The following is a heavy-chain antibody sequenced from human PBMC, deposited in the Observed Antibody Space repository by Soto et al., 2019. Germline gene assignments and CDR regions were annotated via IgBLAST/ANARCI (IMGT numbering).Heavy chain of an antibody. D-gene: IGHD2-2*01. CDR2: IHYSGDT. CDR1: GDSISSSEFY. V-gene: IGHV4-39*01. J-gene: IGHJ5*02. CDR3: ARLSGYYCSSSTCYDWFDA. Sequence: SETLSLTCSVSGDSISSSEFYWGWVRQPPGKGLEWIGTIHYSGDTYYDPSLKSRVTVSVGTSKNQFSVRLISVTAADTAIYFCARLSGYYCSSSTCYDWFDAWGQGTLVTSPQ.